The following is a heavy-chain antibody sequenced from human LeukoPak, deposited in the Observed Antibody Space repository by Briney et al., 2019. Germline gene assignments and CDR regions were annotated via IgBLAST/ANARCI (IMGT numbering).Heavy chain of an antibody. CDR2: ISGSGGST. D-gene: IGHD1-1*01. Sequence: PGGSLRLSCAASGFTFSSYSMSWVRQAPGKGLEWVSAISGSGGSTYYADSVKGRFTISRDNSKNTLYLQMNSLRAEDTAVYYCAKDSGPPPQSPNDVDYWGQGTLVTVSS. J-gene: IGHJ4*02. CDR3: AKDSGPPPQSPNDVDY. V-gene: IGHV3-23*01. CDR1: GFTFSSYS.